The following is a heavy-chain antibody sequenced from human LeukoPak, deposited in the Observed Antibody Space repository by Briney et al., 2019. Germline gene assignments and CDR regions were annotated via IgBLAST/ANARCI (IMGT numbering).Heavy chain of an antibody. Sequence: SETLSLTCTVSGGSISSYYWSWIRQPPGKGLEWIGYIYYSGSTNYNPSLKSRVTISLDKSANQFSLKLSSVTAADTAVYYCARLEITFGGVIASWGQGTLVTVSS. D-gene: IGHD3-16*02. V-gene: IGHV4-59*08. CDR1: GGSISSYY. J-gene: IGHJ5*02. CDR2: IYYSGST. CDR3: ARLEITFGGVIAS.